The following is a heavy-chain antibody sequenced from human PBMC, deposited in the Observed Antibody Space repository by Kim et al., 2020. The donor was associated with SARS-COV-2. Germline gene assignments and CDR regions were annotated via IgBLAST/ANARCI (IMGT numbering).Heavy chain of an antibody. CDR2: IYYSGST. D-gene: IGHD3-9*01. V-gene: IGHV4-31*03. J-gene: IGHJ4*02. CDR1: GCSISSGGYY. CDR3: ARANYDILTGYYIEY. Sequence: SETLSLTCTVSGCSISSGGYYWSWIRQHPGKGLEWIGYIYYSGSTYYNPSLKSRVTISVDTSKNQFSLKLSSVTAADTAVYYCARANYDILTGYYIEYGGQGTLVTVSS.